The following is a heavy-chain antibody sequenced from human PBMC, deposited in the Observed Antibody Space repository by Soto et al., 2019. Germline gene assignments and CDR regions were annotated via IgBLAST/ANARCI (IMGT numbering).Heavy chain of an antibody. CDR2: ISYDGSSK. CDR3: ARDGRYGSGSYYYGMDV. D-gene: IGHD3-10*01. Sequence: GGSLRLSCAASGFTFSSYAMHWVRQAPGKGLEWVAVISYDGSSKYYADSVKGRFTISRDNSKNTLYLQMNSLRAEDTAVYYCARDGRYGSGSYYYGMDVWGQGTTVTVSS. J-gene: IGHJ6*02. V-gene: IGHV3-30*14. CDR1: GFTFSSYA.